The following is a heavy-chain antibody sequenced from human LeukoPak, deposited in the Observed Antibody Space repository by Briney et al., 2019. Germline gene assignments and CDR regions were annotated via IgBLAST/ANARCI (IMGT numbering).Heavy chain of an antibody. CDR3: AKPTVAHTDD. Sequence: ASVKVSCKASAYSFTGYYVHWVRQAPGQGLEWMGWINPDSGGTNFAQNFQGRLTMTRDTSSSTAYMEVRTLTSDDTAVYYCAKPTVAHTDDWGQGTLVTVSS. CDR1: AYSFTGYY. CDR2: INPDSGGT. D-gene: IGHD4-11*01. J-gene: IGHJ4*02. V-gene: IGHV1-2*02.